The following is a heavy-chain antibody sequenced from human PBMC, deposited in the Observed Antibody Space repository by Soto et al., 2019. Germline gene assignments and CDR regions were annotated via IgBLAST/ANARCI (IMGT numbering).Heavy chain of an antibody. CDR2: MNPNSGNT. D-gene: IGHD2-2*02. V-gene: IGHV1-8*01. J-gene: IGHJ5*02. Sequence: ASVKVSCKASGYTFTSYDINWVRQATGQGLEWMGWMNPNSGNTGYAQKFQGRVTMTRNTSISTAYMELGSLRSENTAVYYCARGGGYCSSTSCHRGWFPPWGRRLLGTVSS. CDR1: GYTFTSYD. CDR3: ARGGGYCSSTSCHRGWFPP.